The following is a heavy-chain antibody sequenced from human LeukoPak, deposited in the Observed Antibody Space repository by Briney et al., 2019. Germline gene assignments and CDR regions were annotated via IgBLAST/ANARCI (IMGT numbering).Heavy chain of an antibody. CDR1: GFTFSSYA. J-gene: IGHJ5*02. V-gene: IGHV3-30-3*01. CDR3: AREHFAATGTGWFDP. Sequence: GGSLRLSCAASGFTFSSYAIHWVRQAPGQGLEWVAVLSDDGSSKYYSDSVKGRFTISRDNSKNMLYLHMNSLGTEDTAVYSCAREHFAATGTGWFDPWGQGTLVTVSS. CDR2: LSDDGSSK. D-gene: IGHD6-13*01.